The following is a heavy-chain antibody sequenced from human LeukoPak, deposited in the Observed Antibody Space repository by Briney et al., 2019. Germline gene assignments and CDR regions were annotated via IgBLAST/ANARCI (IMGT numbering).Heavy chain of an antibody. CDR3: ARETDGY. J-gene: IGHJ4*02. D-gene: IGHD5-24*01. V-gene: IGHV3-21*01. Sequence: GGSLRLSCAASGFTFDDYTMHWVRHAPGKGLEWVSFISSNGSYKYYADSVKGRFTISRDNAKNSLYLQMNSLRAEDTAVYYCARETDGYWGQGTLVTVSS. CDR1: GFTFDDYT. CDR2: ISSNGSYK.